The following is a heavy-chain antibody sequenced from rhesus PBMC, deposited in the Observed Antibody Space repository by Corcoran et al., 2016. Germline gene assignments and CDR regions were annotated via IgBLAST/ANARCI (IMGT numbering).Heavy chain of an antibody. D-gene: IGHD3-3*01. Sequence: QLQLQESGPGLVKPSETLSITCAVSGGSISGYWWSWIRKDPGKGLEWIGRIDSSGNTHYNPSLKSRVTISRDTSKNHFSLNLSSVTAADTALFYCVREWTYWGQGVLVTVSS. CDR2: IDSSGNT. CDR3: VREWTY. CDR1: GGSISGYW. J-gene: IGHJ4*01. V-gene: IGHV4-165*01.